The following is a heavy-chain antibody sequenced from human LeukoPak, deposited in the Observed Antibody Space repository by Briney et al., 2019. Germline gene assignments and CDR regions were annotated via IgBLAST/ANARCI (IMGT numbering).Heavy chain of an antibody. V-gene: IGHV3-21*01. CDR3: ARGATDTTRWFDP. J-gene: IGHJ5*02. CDR1: GFTFNTYS. Sequence: GGSLRLSCAASGFTFNTYSMSWVRQAPGKGLEWVAIISRTSESIFYADSLKGRFTISRDNAKNSLYLQMNGLRAEDTAAYYCARGATDTTRWFDPWGQGTLVTVSS. CDR2: ISRTSESI. D-gene: IGHD1-7*01.